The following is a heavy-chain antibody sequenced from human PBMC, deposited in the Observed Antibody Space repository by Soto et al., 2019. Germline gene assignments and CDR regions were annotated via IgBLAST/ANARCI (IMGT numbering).Heavy chain of an antibody. D-gene: IGHD4-17*01. CDR2: INHSGST. CDR3: GRGGDYEG. CDR1: GGSFSGYY. Sequence: SETLSLTCAVYGGSFSGYYWSWIRQPPGKGLEWIGEINHSGSTNYNPSLKGRVTISVDTSKNQFSLNLISVTAADTAVYYCGRGGDYEGWGQGTLVTVSS. V-gene: IGHV4-34*01. J-gene: IGHJ4*02.